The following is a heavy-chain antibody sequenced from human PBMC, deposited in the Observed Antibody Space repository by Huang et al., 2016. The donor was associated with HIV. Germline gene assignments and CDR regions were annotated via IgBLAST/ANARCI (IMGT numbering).Heavy chain of an antibody. D-gene: IGHD3-9*01. V-gene: IGHV1-24*01. CDR3: ATGFDVFFDF. J-gene: IGHJ4*02. CDR1: EYTLTELS. Sequence: QVQLVQSRAEVKKPGASVKVSCKVSEYTLTELSLHWVRQPPGKGLEWMGGVDPEIGETSYAQKFQGRVTMTEETSTETAFMELSGLRPEDTAVYYCATGFDVFFDFWGQGTLVTVSS. CDR2: VDPEIGET.